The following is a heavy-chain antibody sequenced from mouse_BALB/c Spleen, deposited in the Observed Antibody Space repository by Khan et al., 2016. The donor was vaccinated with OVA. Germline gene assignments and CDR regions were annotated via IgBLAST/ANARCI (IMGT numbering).Heavy chain of an antibody. CDR2: INTYTGEP. CDR3: ARGASYWYFDV. CDR1: AYTFTNYG. V-gene: IGHV9-1*02. Sequence: QIQLVQSGPELKKPGETVKISCKASAYTFTNYGMNWVIQAPGKGLKWMGWINTYTGEPTYTDDFKGRFALSLDTSASTAYLPINNLKNEDMATYFCARGASYWYFDVWGAGTTVTVSS. J-gene: IGHJ1*01.